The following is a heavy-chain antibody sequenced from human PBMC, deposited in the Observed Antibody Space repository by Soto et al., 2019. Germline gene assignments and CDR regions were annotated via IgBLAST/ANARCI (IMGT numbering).Heavy chain of an antibody. CDR2: ISYDGSNK. J-gene: IGHJ5*02. Sequence: PGGSLRLSCAASGFTFSSYGMHWVRQAPGKGLEWVAVISYDGSNKYYADSVKGRFTISRDNSKNTLYLQMNSLRAEDTAVYYCAKDLDGYSSSWYNWFDPWGQGTLVTVSS. CDR3: AKDLDGYSSSWYNWFDP. D-gene: IGHD6-13*01. CDR1: GFTFSSYG. V-gene: IGHV3-30*18.